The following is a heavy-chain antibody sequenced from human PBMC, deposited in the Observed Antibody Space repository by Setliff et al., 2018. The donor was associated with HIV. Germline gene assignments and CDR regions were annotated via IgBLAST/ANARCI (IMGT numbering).Heavy chain of an antibody. CDR1: GGSFTDIGGSFTDYY. J-gene: IGHJ3*02. Sequence: PSQTLSLTCAVFGGSFTDIGGSFTDYYWIWIRQPPGKGLEWIGEINHSGSTHYNPSLKSRFTISVDTSKNQFSLKLSSVTAADTAVYYCARHWYSSSWYHVFDIWGQGTMVTVSS. CDR3: ARHWYSSSWYHVFDI. CDR2: INHSGST. V-gene: IGHV4-34*01. D-gene: IGHD6-13*01.